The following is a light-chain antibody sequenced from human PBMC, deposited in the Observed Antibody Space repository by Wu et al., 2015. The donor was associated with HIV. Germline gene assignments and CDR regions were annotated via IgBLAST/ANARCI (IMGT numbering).Light chain of an antibody. CDR2: GAS. CDR3: QQYSDWPPLT. Sequence: ETVMTQSPVTLSVSPGERATLSCRASQSIGNNLAWYQQKPGQSPRLLIYGASTRATGIPARFSGSGSETEFTLTISSLQSEDFAVYYCQQYSDWPPLTFGGGTEVE. J-gene: IGKJ4*01. CDR1: QSIGNN. V-gene: IGKV3-15*01.